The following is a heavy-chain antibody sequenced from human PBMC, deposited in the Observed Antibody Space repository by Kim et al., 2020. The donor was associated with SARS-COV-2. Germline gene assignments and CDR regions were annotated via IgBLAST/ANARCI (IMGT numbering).Heavy chain of an antibody. D-gene: IGHD4-17*01. J-gene: IGHJ4*02. Sequence: KPTLTSRVTISVDTSKHQFSLKLSSVTAADTAVYYCARGGVDYGDYYFDYWGQGTLVTVSS. V-gene: IGHV4-59*09. CDR3: ARGGVDYGDYYFDY.